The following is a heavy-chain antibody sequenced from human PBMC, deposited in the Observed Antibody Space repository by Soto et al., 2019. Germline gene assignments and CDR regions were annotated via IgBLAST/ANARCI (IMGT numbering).Heavy chain of an antibody. J-gene: IGHJ4*02. D-gene: IGHD3-10*01. Sequence: QVQLQASGPGLVKPSQTLSLTCTVSGGSISSASYYWSWIRQHPGKGLEWIGYIPHSRSTYYNPAVNSNVRLSVDTSKNQFALSLTSVTAADTAVYYCAREYAYGSNFFDCWGQGALVTVSS. V-gene: IGHV4-31*01. CDR2: IPHSRST. CDR3: AREYAYGSNFFDC. CDR1: GGSISSASYY.